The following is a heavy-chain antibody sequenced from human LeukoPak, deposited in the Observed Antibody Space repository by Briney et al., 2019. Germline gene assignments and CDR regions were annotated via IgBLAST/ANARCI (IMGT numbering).Heavy chain of an antibody. Sequence: GGSLRLSCAASGLTFSSYGMHWVRQAPGKGLEWVAVIWYDGSNKYYADSVKGRFTISRDNSKNTLYLQMNSLRDEDTAVYYCARDRRLSYFDYWGQGTLVTASS. D-gene: IGHD6-25*01. J-gene: IGHJ4*02. V-gene: IGHV3-33*01. CDR2: IWYDGSNK. CDR1: GLTFSSYG. CDR3: ARDRRLSYFDY.